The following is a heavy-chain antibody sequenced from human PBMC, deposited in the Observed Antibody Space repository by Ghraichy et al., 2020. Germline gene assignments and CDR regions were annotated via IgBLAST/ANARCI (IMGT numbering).Heavy chain of an antibody. D-gene: IGHD6-13*01. Sequence: GGSLRLSCEVSGFMFSHYAMQWVRQAPGKGLEWVAVISSDGGSKDYADSVRGRFTISRDYSRNTLYLQMNSLRADGTAVYHCARIRSAALDQWGQGTQVTFSS. CDR2: ISSDGGSK. CDR1: GFMFSHYA. V-gene: IGHV3-30*11. J-gene: IGHJ5*02. CDR3: ARIRSAALDQ.